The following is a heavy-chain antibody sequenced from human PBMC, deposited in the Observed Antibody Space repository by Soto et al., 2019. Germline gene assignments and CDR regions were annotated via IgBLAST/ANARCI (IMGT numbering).Heavy chain of an antibody. Sequence: GGSLRLSCAASGFTFSSYGMHWVRQAPGKGLEWVVVIWYDGSNKYYADSVKGRFTISRDNSKNTLYLQMNSLRAEDTAVYYCARDRESYLDYWGQGTLVTVSS. CDR3: ARDRESYLDY. V-gene: IGHV3-33*01. CDR2: IWYDGSNK. J-gene: IGHJ4*02. CDR1: GFTFSSYG.